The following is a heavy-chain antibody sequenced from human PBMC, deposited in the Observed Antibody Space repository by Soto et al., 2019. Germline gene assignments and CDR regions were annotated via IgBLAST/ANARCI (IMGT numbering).Heavy chain of an antibody. CDR3: AREHGDYSYYYYYYMDV. D-gene: IGHD4-17*01. CDR1: GGSISSGGYY. Sequence: TSETLSLTCTVSGGSISSGGYYWSWIRQHPGKGQEWIGYIYYSGSTYYKPSLKSRVTISVDTSKNQFSLKLSSVTAADTAVYYCAREHGDYSYYYYYYMDVWGKGTTVTVSS. V-gene: IGHV4-31*03. J-gene: IGHJ6*03. CDR2: IYYSGST.